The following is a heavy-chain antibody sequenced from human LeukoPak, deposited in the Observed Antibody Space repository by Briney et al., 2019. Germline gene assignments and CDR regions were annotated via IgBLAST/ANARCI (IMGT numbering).Heavy chain of an antibody. V-gene: IGHV1-8*01. J-gene: IGHJ6*03. Sequence: ASVKVSCNISGDTFTTYDINWVRQATGQGFEWMGWMNPKSGNTVYAQKFQGRLTLTRDISISTAYMELSSLRSEDTAVYFCARAITIFDYYYMDVWGKGTTVTVSS. CDR2: MNPKSGNT. D-gene: IGHD3-3*01. CDR1: GDTFTTYD. CDR3: ARAITIFDYYYMDV.